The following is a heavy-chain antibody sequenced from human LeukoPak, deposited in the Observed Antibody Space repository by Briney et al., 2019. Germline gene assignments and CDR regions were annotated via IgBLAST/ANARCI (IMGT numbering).Heavy chain of an antibody. CDR3: ATSALITVAGTFDY. CDR1: GYTFTSYG. CDR2: ISAYNGNT. J-gene: IGHJ4*02. Sequence: GASVKVSCKASGYTFTSYGISWVRQAPGQGLEWMGWISAYNGNTNYAQKLQGRVTMTTDTSTTTAYMELSSLRSEDTAVYYCATSALITVAGTFDYWGQGTLVTVSS. D-gene: IGHD6-19*01. V-gene: IGHV1-18*01.